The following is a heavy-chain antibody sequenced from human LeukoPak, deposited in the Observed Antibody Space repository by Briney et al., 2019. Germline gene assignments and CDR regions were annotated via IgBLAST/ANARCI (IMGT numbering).Heavy chain of an antibody. CDR2: ISSRSTNI. Sequence: AGRSLRLSCAGSGFTFSRYSMNWFRQAPGKGLERVSSISSRSTNIFYADSVKGRFTISRDNAKNSLYLQMNSLGAEDTAVYYCARDAQWLVPEGYFYYMYVWGKGTTVTVSS. V-gene: IGHV3-21*01. CDR3: ARDAQWLVPEGYFYYMYV. CDR1: GFTFSRYS. D-gene: IGHD6-19*01. J-gene: IGHJ6*03.